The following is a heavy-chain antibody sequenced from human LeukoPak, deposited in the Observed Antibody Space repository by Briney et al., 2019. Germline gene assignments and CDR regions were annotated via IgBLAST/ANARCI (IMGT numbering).Heavy chain of an antibody. CDR3: AKVRPAGTPTYYYYYMDV. D-gene: IGHD6-13*01. Sequence: PGRSLRLSCAASGFTFDDYAMHWVRHAPGKGGEWVSGISWNSGSINYADSVKGRFTISRDNSKNTLYLQMNSLRAEDTAVYYCAKVRPAGTPTYYYYYMDVWGKGTTVTISS. CDR2: ISWNSGSI. CDR1: GFTFDDYA. J-gene: IGHJ6*03. V-gene: IGHV3-9*01.